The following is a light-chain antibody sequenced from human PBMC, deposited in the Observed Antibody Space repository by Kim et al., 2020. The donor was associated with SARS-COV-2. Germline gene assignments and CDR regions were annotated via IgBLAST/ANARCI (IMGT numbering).Light chain of an antibody. Sequence: EIVMTQSPATLSVSPGERATLSCRASQSVTINLAWYQQKPGQAPRLLIYGASTRATDIPARFSGSGSGTEFTLTISSLQSEDFAVYYCQQYNNRVSFGGGTKVDIK. V-gene: IGKV3-15*01. CDR3: QQYNNRVS. CDR2: GAS. CDR1: QSVTIN. J-gene: IGKJ4*01.